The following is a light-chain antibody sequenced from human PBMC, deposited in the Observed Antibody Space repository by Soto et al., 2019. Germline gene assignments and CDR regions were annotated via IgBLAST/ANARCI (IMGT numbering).Light chain of an antibody. CDR3: QSYDSSLSGSAV. V-gene: IGLV1-40*01. Sequence: QAVVTQPPSVSGAPGQRVTISCTGSSSNIGAGYDVHGYQQLPGTAPNLLLYGNSNQPSGVPARFSGSKSGSSASLAITGLQAEDEADYYCQSYDSSLSGSAVFGGGTQLTVL. CDR1: SSNIGAGYD. CDR2: GNS. J-gene: IGLJ7*01.